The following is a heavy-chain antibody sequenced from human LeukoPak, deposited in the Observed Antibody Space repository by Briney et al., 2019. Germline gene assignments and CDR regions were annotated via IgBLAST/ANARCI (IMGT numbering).Heavy chain of an antibody. V-gene: IGHV3-7*02. CDR3: ARARVRGSYAFDI. CDR1: GFTFSYYW. CDR2: VRQDGSEK. J-gene: IGHJ3*02. Sequence: PGGSLRLSCAASGFTFSYYWMGWVRQAPGKGLEWVANVRQDGSEKYYVDSVKGRFTISRDNAKNSLYLQMNSLRAEDTAVYYCARARVRGSYAFDIWGQGTMVTVSA. D-gene: IGHD3-10*01.